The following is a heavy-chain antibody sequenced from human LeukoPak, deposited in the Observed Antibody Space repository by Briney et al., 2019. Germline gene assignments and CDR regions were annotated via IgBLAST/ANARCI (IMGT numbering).Heavy chain of an antibody. CDR2: ISGSGGST. CDR3: AKHYYGSGRTNYYFDY. J-gene: IGHJ4*02. Sequence: GGSLRLSCAASGFTFSSYWMSWVRQAPGKGLEWVSAISGSGGSTYYADSVKGRFTISRDNSKNTLYLQMNSLRAEDTAVYNCAKHYYGSGRTNYYFDYWGQGTLVTVSS. V-gene: IGHV3-23*01. CDR1: GFTFSSYW. D-gene: IGHD3-10*01.